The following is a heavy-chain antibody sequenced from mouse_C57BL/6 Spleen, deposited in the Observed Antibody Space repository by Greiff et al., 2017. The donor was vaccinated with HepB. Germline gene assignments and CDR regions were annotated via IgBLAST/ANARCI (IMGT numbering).Heavy chain of an antibody. Sequence: EVQGVESGGGLVKPGGSLKLSCAASGFTFSSYTMSWVRQTPEKRLEWVATISGGGGNTYYPDSVKGRFTISRDNAKNTLYLQMSSLRSEDTALYYCARQLGGYFDYWGQGTTLTVSS. CDR1: GFTFSSYT. CDR2: ISGGGGNT. J-gene: IGHJ2*01. V-gene: IGHV5-9*01. D-gene: IGHD4-1*01. CDR3: ARQLGGYFDY.